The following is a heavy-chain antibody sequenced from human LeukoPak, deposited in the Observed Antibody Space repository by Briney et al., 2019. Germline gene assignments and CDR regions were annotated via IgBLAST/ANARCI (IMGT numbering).Heavy chain of an antibody. CDR1: GFTFSSYS. J-gene: IGHJ4*02. Sequence: GGSLRLSCAASGFTFSSYSMNWVRQAPGKGLEWVSYISSSSSTIYYADSVKGRFTISRDNAKNSLYLQMNSLRAEDTAVYYCARGEWELLGPLDYWGQGTLVTVSS. CDR2: ISSSSSTI. D-gene: IGHD1-26*01. CDR3: ARGEWELLGPLDY. V-gene: IGHV3-48*04.